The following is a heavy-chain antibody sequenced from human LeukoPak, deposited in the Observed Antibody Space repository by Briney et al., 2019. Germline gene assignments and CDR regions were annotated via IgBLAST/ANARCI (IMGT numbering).Heavy chain of an antibody. Sequence: SETLSLTCAVYGGSFSGYYWSGIRQPPGKGVEWIGEINHSGSTNYNPSLKSRVTISVDTSKNQFSLKLSSVTAADTAVYYCARHPSGRMWLQQGGWFDPWGQGTLVTVSS. CDR1: GGSFSGYY. D-gene: IGHD5-24*01. J-gene: IGHJ5*02. V-gene: IGHV4-34*01. CDR3: ARHPSGRMWLQQGGWFDP. CDR2: INHSGST.